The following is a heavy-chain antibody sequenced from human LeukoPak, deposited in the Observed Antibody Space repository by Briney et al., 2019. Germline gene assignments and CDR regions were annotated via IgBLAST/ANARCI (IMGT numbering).Heavy chain of an antibody. Sequence: GGSLRLSCAASGFTFSSYWMHWVRQAPGKGLVWVSRIKSDGSTTSYADSVKGRFTISRDNAKNTLYLQMNSLRAEDTAVYSCATGGNFYYSHWGQGTLVTVSS. CDR1: GFTFSSYW. V-gene: IGHV3-74*01. J-gene: IGHJ1*01. CDR2: IKSDGSTT. CDR3: ATGGNFYYSH. D-gene: IGHD4-11*01.